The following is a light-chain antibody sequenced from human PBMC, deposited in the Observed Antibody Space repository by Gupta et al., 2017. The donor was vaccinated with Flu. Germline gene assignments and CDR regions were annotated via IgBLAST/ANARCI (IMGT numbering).Light chain of an antibody. V-gene: IGLV1-51*01. CDR3: GTWDSSLSVGV. Sequence: SVLTPPPSVFAAPGQKVTTSSSGSTSNIGNNYVSWYQQLPGTAPKLLIYDNNKRPSGIPDRFSGSKSGTSATLGITGLQTGDEADYYCGTWDSSLSVGVFGGGTKLTVL. J-gene: IGLJ3*02. CDR2: DNN. CDR1: TSNIGNNY.